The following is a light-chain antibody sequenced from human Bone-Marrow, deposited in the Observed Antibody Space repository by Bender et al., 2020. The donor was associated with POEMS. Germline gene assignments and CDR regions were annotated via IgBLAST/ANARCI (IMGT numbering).Light chain of an antibody. Sequence: QSVLTQPPSASGTPGQRVTISCSGSNSNIGTNVVNWYQQFPGTAPKLLIYSDNQRPSGVPDRFYAFKSGTSASLAISVLQSEDEADYYCAAWDAGLSGGVFGGGTKLTVL. CDR3: AAWDAGLSGGV. J-gene: IGLJ3*02. CDR2: SDN. V-gene: IGLV1-44*01. CDR1: NSNIGTNV.